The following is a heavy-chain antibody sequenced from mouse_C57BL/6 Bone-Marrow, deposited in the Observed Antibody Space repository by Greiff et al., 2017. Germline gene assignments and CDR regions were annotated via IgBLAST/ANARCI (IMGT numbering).Heavy chain of an antibody. D-gene: IGHD2-5*01. J-gene: IGHJ4*01. V-gene: IGHV14-2*01. CDR2: IDPEDGET. Sequence: VQLKESGAELVKPGASVKLSCTASCFNIKDYYMHWVKQRPEQGLEWIGRIDPEDGETKYAPKFQGKATITADTSSNTAYLQLSSLTSEDTAVYYCAEESNYARFYAMDYWGQGTSVTVSS. CDR3: AEESNYARFYAMDY. CDR1: CFNIKDYY.